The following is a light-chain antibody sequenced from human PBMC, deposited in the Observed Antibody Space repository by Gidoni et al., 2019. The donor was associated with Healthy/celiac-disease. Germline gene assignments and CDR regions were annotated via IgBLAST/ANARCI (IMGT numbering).Light chain of an antibody. CDR2: AES. V-gene: IGKV1-39*01. CDR1: QSISSY. J-gene: IGKJ2*01. Sequence: DIQKTPSPSSLSASVGDRVTITCRASQSISSYVNWYQQKPGKAPKLLIYAESSLQSGVPSRFSGSGSGTEFTLTITSLQPEDFATYYCQQSYSTPYMYTFGQGTKLEIK. CDR3: QQSYSTPYMYT.